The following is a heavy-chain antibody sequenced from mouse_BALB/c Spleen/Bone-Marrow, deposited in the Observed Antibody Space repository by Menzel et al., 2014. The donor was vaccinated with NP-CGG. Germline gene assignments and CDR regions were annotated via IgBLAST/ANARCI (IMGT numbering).Heavy chain of an antibody. D-gene: IGHD2-1*01. CDR1: GFTFSSYT. CDR3: TRDRYYGNSFAY. V-gene: IGHV5-6-4*01. CDR2: ISSGGSYT. Sequence: DVMLVESGGGLVKPGGSLKLSCAASGFTFSSYTMSWIRRTPEKRLEWVATISSGGSYTYYPDSVKGRFTISRDNAKNTLYLQMISLKSEDTAMYYCTRDRYYGNSFAYWGQGTLVTVSA. J-gene: IGHJ3*01.